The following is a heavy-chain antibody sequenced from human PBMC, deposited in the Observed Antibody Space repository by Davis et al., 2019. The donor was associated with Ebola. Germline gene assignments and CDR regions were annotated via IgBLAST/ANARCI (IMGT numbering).Heavy chain of an antibody. J-gene: IGHJ2*01. V-gene: IGHV4-39*01. CDR1: GGSISSSSYY. D-gene: IGHD3-22*01. Sequence: MPSETLSLTCTVSGGSISSSSYYWGWIRQPPGKGLEWIGSIYYSGSTYYNPSLKSRVTISVDTSKNQFSLKLSSVTAADTAVYYCAGLYDSSGYSWYFDLWGRGTLVTVSS. CDR3: AGLYDSSGYSWYFDL. CDR2: IYYSGST.